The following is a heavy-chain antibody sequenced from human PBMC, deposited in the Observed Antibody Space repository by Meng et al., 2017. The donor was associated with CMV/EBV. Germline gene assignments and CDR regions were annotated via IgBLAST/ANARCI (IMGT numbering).Heavy chain of an antibody. J-gene: IGHJ4*02. CDR3: ARLYDSSGYYLGYFDY. D-gene: IGHD3-22*01. CDR1: GFSLSTRGVG. CDR2: IYWDDDK. Sequence: QTTLKESGPTLGKPPRTLPRTCTFSGFSLSTRGVGVGWIRQPPGKALEWPALIYWDDDKRYSPSLKSRLTITKDTSKNQVVLTMTNMDPVDTATYYCARLYDSSGYYLGYFDYWGQGTLVTVSS. V-gene: IGHV2-5*02.